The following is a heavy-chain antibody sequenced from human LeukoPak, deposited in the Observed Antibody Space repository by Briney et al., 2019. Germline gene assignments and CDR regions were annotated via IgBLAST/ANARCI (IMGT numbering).Heavy chain of an antibody. CDR2: ISGSGGST. D-gene: IGHD1-26*01. Sequence: GGALRLSCAASGFTFSSYAMSWVRQAPGNGLEWVSAISGSGGSTYYADSVKGRFTISRDNSKNTLYLQMNSLRAEDTAVYYCAKGVSATYVKSGSYWGNWGQGTLVTVSS. V-gene: IGHV3-23*01. J-gene: IGHJ4*02. CDR3: AKGVSATYVKSGSYWGN. CDR1: GFTFSSYA.